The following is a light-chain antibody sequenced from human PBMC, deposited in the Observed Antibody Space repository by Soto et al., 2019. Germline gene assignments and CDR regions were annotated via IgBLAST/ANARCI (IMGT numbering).Light chain of an antibody. CDR3: QQSYSTPQT. J-gene: IGKJ1*01. CDR1: QTISTY. V-gene: IGKV1-39*01. CDR2: GAS. Sequence: DIQMTQSPSPLSASVGDRVTITCRASQTISTYLNWYQQKPGKAPKLLIYGASSLQSGVPSRFSGSGSGTDFTLTISSLQPEDFATYYCQQSYSTPQTFGQGTKVDIK.